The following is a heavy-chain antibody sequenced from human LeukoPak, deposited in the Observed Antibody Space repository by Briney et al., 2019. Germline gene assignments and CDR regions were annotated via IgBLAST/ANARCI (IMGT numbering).Heavy chain of an antibody. CDR3: ARGAVAADYYFDY. D-gene: IGHD6-13*01. J-gene: IGHJ4*02. Sequence: SETLSLTCTVSGGSISDFYWSWIRQPPGKGLEWIGYIYYSGSTNYNPSLKSRVTISVDTSKNQFSLKLSSVTAADTAVYYCARGAVAADYYFDYWGQGTLVTVSS. V-gene: IGHV4-59*12. CDR2: IYYSGST. CDR1: GGSISDFY.